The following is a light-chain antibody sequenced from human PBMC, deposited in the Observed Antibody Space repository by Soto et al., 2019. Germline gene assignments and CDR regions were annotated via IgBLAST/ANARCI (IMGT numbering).Light chain of an antibody. V-gene: IGLV1-44*01. CDR3: AAWDDSLIAVV. CDR1: SSNIGSNP. CDR2: SDV. Sequence: QSVLTQPLSASGTPGQRVTISCSGSSSNIGSNPVNWYRQLPGTAPKLLLYSDVQRPSVVPGRVAGSKSGTSASLAISGLQSEDAADYFCAAWDDSLIAVVFGGGTKLTVL. J-gene: IGLJ2*01.